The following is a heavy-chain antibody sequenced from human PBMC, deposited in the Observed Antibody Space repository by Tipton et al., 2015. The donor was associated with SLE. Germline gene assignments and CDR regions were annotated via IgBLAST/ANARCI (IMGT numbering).Heavy chain of an antibody. CDR3: ARSAVAGTGAFDI. D-gene: IGHD6-19*01. V-gene: IGHV4-59*06. Sequence: LRLSCAVSGGSISSHYWSWIRQPPGKGLEWIGYIYYSGSTYYNPSLKSRVTISVDTSKNQFSLKLSSVTAADTAVYYCARSAVAGTGAFDIWGQGTMVTVSS. CDR1: GGSISSHY. J-gene: IGHJ3*02. CDR2: IYYSGST.